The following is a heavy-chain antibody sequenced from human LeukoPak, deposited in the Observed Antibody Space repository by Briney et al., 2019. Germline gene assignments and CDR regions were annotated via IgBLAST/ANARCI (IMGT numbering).Heavy chain of an antibody. Sequence: SETLSLTCAVSGGSISSSNWWSWVRQPSGKGLEWIGEIYHSGSTNYNPSLKSRVTISVDTSKNQFSLKLSSVTAADTAVYYCARRRSYVYCSGGSCYSRGFEIKNYYFDYWGQGTLVTVSS. V-gene: IGHV4-4*02. CDR3: ARRRSYVYCSGGSCYSRGFEIKNYYFDY. CDR2: IYHSGST. D-gene: IGHD2-15*01. J-gene: IGHJ4*02. CDR1: GGSISSSNW.